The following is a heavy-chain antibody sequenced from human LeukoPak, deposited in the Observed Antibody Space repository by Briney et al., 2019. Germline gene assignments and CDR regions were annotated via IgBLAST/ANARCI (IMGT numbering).Heavy chain of an antibody. Sequence: PSETLSLTCAVYGGSFSGYYWSWIRQPPGKGLEWIGEINHSGSTNYNPSLKSRVTISVDTSKNQFSLKLSSVTAADTAVYYCARRGQWRVLAYWGQGTLVTVSS. CDR2: INHSGST. V-gene: IGHV4-34*01. CDR1: GGSFSGYY. CDR3: ARRGQWRVLAY. D-gene: IGHD6-19*01. J-gene: IGHJ4*02.